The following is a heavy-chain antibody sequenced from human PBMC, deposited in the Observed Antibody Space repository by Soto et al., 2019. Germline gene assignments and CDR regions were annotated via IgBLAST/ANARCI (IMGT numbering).Heavy chain of an antibody. CDR3: ARGRYGDY. V-gene: IGHV1-18*01. CDR2: IGAHNGNT. Sequence: QVHLVQSGAEVRKPGASVKVSCKGSGYTFTTYGITWVRQAPGQGLEWMGWIGAHNGNTNYAQKLQGRVTVTRDTSTSTAYMELRNLRSDDTAVYYCARGRYGDYWGQGALVTVSS. J-gene: IGHJ4*02. D-gene: IGHD1-1*01. CDR1: GYTFTTYG.